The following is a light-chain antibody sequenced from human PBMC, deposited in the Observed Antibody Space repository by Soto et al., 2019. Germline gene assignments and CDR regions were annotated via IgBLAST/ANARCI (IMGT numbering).Light chain of an antibody. V-gene: IGLV2-14*02. CDR3: SSYTSSRAYV. CDR1: SSDVGSDNL. CDR2: EVS. J-gene: IGLJ1*01. Sequence: QAALTQPASVSGSPGQSITISCAGTSSDVGSDNLVSWYQQQSGKAPKLMIHEVSNRPSGVSNRFSGSKSGNTASLTISGLQAEDEADYYCSSYTSSRAYVFGIGTKVTVL.